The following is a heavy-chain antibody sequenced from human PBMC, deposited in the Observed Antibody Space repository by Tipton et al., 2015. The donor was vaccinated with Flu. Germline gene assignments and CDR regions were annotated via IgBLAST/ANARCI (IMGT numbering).Heavy chain of an antibody. V-gene: IGHV3-74*01. CDR2: INKDGSTT. D-gene: IGHD6-19*01. Sequence: LSLTCAASGFTFSGHWMHWVRQAPGKGLVWVSHINKDGSTTDYADSVKGRFTISRDNAKNTVYLQMNSLRAEDTAVYYCVRTLGGAGAYWGPGTLVTVSS. CDR3: VRTLGGAGAY. J-gene: IGHJ4*02. CDR1: GFTFSGHW.